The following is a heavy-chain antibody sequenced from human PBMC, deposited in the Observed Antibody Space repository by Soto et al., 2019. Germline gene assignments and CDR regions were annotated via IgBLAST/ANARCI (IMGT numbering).Heavy chain of an antibody. D-gene: IGHD3-22*01. V-gene: IGHV3-23*01. J-gene: IGHJ4*02. CDR2: TSGSGGGT. CDR1: GFTFSSYA. CDR3: AKYMVFTMPRRADY. Sequence: GGSLRLSCAASGFTFSSYAMSWVRQAPGKGLEWISATSGSGGGTFYADSVKGRFTISRDNSKNTLYLQMNSLRAEDTAIYYCAKYMVFTMPRRADYWGKGTLVTGSS.